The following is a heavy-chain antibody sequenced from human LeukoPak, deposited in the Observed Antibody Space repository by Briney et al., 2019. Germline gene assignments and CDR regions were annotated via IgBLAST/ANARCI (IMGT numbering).Heavy chain of an antibody. CDR1: GDSISSQY. Sequence: SETLSLTCTVSGDSISSQYWTWIRQPPGKGLEWIGYIYYSGSTNYNPSLKSRVTISVDTSKNQFSLKLSSVTAADTAVYYCARAPPWSYSYYFDHWGQGILVIVSS. J-gene: IGHJ4*02. V-gene: IGHV4-59*11. CDR3: ARAPPWSYSYYFDH. CDR2: IYYSGST. D-gene: IGHD3-10*01.